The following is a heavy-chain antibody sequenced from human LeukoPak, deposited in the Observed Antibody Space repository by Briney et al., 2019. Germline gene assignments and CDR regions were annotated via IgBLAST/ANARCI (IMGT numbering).Heavy chain of an antibody. V-gene: IGHV1-69*05. D-gene: IGHD2-15*01. CDR2: IIPIFGTA. CDR3: ARGGGYCSGGSCYWFGP. Sequence: GASVKVSCKASGGTFSSYAISWVRQAPGQGLEWMGGIIPIFGTANYAQKFQGRVTITTDESTSTAYMELSSLRSEDTAVYYCARGGGYCSGGSCYWFGPWGQGTLVTVSS. CDR1: GGTFSSYA. J-gene: IGHJ5*02.